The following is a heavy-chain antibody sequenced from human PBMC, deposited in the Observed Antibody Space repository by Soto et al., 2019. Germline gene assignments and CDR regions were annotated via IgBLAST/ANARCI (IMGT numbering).Heavy chain of an antibody. D-gene: IGHD6-13*01. J-gene: IGHJ6*02. CDR3: ARDRPLSSSWYRVPEDYYYYYGMDV. CDR1: GGSISSYY. V-gene: IGHV4-59*12. Sequence: SETLSLTCTVSGGSISSYYWSWIRQPPGKGLEWIGYIYYSGSTNYNPSLKSRVTISADTSKNQFSLKLSSVTAADTAVYYCARDRPLSSSWYRVPEDYYYYYGMDVWGQGTTVTVSS. CDR2: IYYSGST.